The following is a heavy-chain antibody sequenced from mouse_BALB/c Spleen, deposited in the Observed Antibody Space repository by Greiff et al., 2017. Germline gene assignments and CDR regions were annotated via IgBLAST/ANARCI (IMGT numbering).Heavy chain of an antibody. CDR2: ISSGSSTN. Sequence: EVQRVESGGGLVQPGGSRKLSCAASGFTFSSFGMHWVRQAPEKGLEWVAYISSGSSTNYYADTVKGRFTIARDNPNNTLFLQMTSLRSEDTAMYSCANSPTYGSSWYFAVWGAGTTVTVSA. V-gene: IGHV5-17*02. CDR3: ANSPTYGSSWYFAV. D-gene: IGHD1-1*01. CDR1: GFTFSSFG. J-gene: IGHJ1*01.